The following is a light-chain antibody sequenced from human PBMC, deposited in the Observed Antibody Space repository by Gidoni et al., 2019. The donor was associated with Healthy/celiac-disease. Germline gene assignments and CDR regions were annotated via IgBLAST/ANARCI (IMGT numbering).Light chain of an antibody. Sequence: DIVMTPSPDSLAVSLGERATINCKSSQSVLYSSNNKNYLAWYQQKTGQPPKLLIYWASTRESGVPDRFSGSGSGKDFTLTISSLQAEDVAVYYCQQYYSTPLTFXGXTKVEIK. J-gene: IGKJ4*01. CDR2: WAS. V-gene: IGKV4-1*01. CDR3: QQYYSTPLT. CDR1: QSVLYSSNNKNY.